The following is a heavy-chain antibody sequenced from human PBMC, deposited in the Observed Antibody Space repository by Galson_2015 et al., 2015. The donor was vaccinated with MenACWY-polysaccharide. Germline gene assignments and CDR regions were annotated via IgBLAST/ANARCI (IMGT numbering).Heavy chain of an antibody. D-gene: IGHD1-7*01. CDR3: LGHVEDELP. CDR1: GQTFMAYR. CDR2: IIPLAGII. V-gene: IGHV1-69*02. J-gene: IGHJ5*02. Sequence: SVKVSCKASGQTFMAYRLNWVRQAPGQGLECMGRIIPLAGIINYAPQFQGSLSFTEERSTRTMYLVLSGLTSEATAVYYCLGHVEDELPWGQGTQPTVPP.